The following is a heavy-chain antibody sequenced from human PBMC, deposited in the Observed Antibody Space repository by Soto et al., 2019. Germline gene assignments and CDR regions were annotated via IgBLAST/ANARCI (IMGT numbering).Heavy chain of an antibody. CDR1: GYSFTSYW. J-gene: IGHJ4*02. D-gene: IGHD2-15*01. Sequence: PGESLKISCKCSGYSFTSYWIGLVRQMPGKGLEWMGIIYPGDSDTRYSPSFQGQVTISADKSSSTAYLQWSRLKASDTAMYYCAGLRFYCRGGSCNSGAGFDNWGQGALVPVSS. CDR3: AGLRFYCRGGSCNSGAGFDN. CDR2: IYPGDSDT. V-gene: IGHV5-51*01.